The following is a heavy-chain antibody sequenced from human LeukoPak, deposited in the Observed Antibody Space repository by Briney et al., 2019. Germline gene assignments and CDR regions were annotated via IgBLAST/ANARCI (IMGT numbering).Heavy chain of an antibody. Sequence: GSLRLSCEASEFTVSSNYMSWVRQAPGKGLEWIGEVNYGGRAKYTPSLKSRVTISVDTSKNQFSLKLSSVTAADTAIYYCARRLSDSSSHDSVVFSAPPDYWGQGTLVTVSS. V-gene: IGHV4-34*08. CDR2: VNYGGRA. J-gene: IGHJ4*02. CDR3: ARRLSDSSSHDSVVFSAPPDY. D-gene: IGHD6-19*01. CDR1: EFTVSSNY.